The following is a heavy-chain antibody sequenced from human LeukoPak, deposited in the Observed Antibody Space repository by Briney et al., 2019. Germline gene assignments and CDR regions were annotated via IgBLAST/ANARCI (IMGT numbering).Heavy chain of an antibody. D-gene: IGHD5-18*01. Sequence: SETLSLTCAVYGGSFSGYYWSWIRQPPGKGLEWIGEINHSGSTNYNPSLKSRVTISVDTSKNQFSLKLSSVTAADTAVYYCAGDRGYSYGSPSFYYYYYMDVWGKGTTVTVSS. V-gene: IGHV4-34*01. CDR3: AGDRGYSYGSPSFYYYYYMDV. CDR2: INHSGST. CDR1: GGSFSGYY. J-gene: IGHJ6*03.